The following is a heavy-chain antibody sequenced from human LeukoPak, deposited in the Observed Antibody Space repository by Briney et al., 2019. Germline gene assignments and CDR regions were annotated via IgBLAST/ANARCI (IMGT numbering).Heavy chain of an antibody. CDR2: ISGSGGST. Sequence: GGSLRLSCAASGFTFSSYAMSWVRQALGKGLEWVSAISGSGGSTYYADSVKGRFTISRDNSKNTLCLQMNSLRAEDTAVYYCAKASVGYCSSTSCYTGDYWGQGTLVTVSS. V-gene: IGHV3-23*01. J-gene: IGHJ4*02. CDR1: GFTFSSYA. D-gene: IGHD2-2*02. CDR3: AKASVGYCSSTSCYTGDY.